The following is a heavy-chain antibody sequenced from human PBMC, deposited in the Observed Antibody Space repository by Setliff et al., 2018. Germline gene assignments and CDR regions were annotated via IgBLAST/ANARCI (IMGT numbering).Heavy chain of an antibody. Sequence: ASVNVSCKASGYTFTSYAMNWVRQAPGQGLEWMGWINTNTGNPTYAQGFTGRFVFSLDTSVSTTYLQISSLKAEDTAVYYCARGPLHYDFWSGYYTVSGFDPWGQGTLVTVSS. CDR3: ARGPLHYDFWSGYYTVSGFDP. D-gene: IGHD3-3*01. J-gene: IGHJ5*02. CDR1: GYTFTSYA. V-gene: IGHV7-4-1*02. CDR2: INTNTGNP.